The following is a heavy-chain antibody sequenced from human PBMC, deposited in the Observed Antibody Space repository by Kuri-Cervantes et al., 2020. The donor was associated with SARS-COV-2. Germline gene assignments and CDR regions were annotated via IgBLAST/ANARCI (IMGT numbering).Heavy chain of an antibody. Sequence: SVKVSCKASGGTFSSYAISWVRQAPGQGLEWMGGIIPILGIANYAQKFQGRVTITADKSTSTAYMELSSLRSEDTAVYYCATDRPNSGLYYWGQGTLVTVSS. D-gene: IGHD6-19*01. V-gene: IGHV1-69*10. CDR1: GGTFSSYA. CDR3: ATDRPNSGLYY. CDR2: IIPILGIA. J-gene: IGHJ4*02.